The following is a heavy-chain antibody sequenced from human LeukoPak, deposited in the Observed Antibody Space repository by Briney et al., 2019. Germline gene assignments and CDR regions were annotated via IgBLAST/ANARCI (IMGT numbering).Heavy chain of an antibody. CDR2: IYYSGST. Sequence: PSETLSLTCTVSGGSISSYYWSWIRQPPGKGLEWIGYIYYSGSTNYNPSLKSRVTISVDTSKNQFSLKLTSVTAADTAVYYCARDLSCDYWGQGTLVTVSS. CDR3: ARDLSCDY. J-gene: IGHJ4*02. CDR1: GGSISSYY. V-gene: IGHV4-59*01.